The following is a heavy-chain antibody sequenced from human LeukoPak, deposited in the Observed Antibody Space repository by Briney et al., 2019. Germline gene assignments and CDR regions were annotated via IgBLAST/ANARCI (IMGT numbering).Heavy chain of an antibody. V-gene: IGHV1-18*01. CDR1: GYTFTSYG. CDR2: ISAYNGNT. J-gene: IGHJ3*02. Sequence: ASVKVSCKASGYTFTSYGISWVRQAPGQGLEWMGWISAYNGNTNYAQKLQGRVTMTTDTSTSTAYMELRSLRSDDTAVYYCARDSGSSSWYLDDAFDIWGQGTMVTVSS. CDR3: ARDSGSSSWYLDDAFDI. D-gene: IGHD6-13*01.